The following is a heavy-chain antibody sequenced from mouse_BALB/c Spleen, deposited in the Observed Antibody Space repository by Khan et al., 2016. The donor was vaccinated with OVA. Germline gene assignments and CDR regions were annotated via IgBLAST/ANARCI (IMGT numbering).Heavy chain of an antibody. Sequence: EVQLVESGGDLVKPGGSLKLSCAASGFTFSSFGMSWVRQTPDKRLEWVATIRSDGGYTYYPDSVKGRFTISRDNVKNTLYLQMSSLKSEDTAMYYCASHLTGSFAYWGQGTLVTVSA. CDR3: ASHLTGSFAY. V-gene: IGHV5-6*01. J-gene: IGHJ3*01. CDR1: GFTFSSFG. CDR2: IRSDGGYT. D-gene: IGHD4-1*01.